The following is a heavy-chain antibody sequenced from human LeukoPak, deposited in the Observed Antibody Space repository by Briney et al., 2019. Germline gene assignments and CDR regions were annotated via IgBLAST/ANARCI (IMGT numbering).Heavy chain of an antibody. J-gene: IGHJ5*02. CDR1: GFTFSSSA. Sequence: PGGSLRLSCAASGFTFSSSAMTWDRQAPEKGLEWVSTLSGSGDSTYYADSVKGRFTISRDNSKNTLYLQLNSLRAEDTAVYYCAKAGFSSSWSKPDNWFDPWGQGILVTVSS. V-gene: IGHV3-23*01. CDR2: LSGSGDST. D-gene: IGHD6-13*01. CDR3: AKAGFSSSWSKPDNWFDP.